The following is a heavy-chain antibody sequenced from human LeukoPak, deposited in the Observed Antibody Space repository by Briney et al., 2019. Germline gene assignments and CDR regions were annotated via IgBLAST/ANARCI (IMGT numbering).Heavy chain of an antibody. Sequence: GASVKVSCKASGYTFTGYYMHWVRQAPGQGLEWMGWINPNSGGTNYAQKFQGWVTMTRDTSISTAYMELSRLRSDDTAVYYCARVKGIAAAGTLWYWGQGTLVTVSS. D-gene: IGHD6-13*01. CDR1: GYTFTGYY. CDR3: ARVKGIAAAGTLWY. J-gene: IGHJ4*02. CDR2: INPNSGGT. V-gene: IGHV1-2*04.